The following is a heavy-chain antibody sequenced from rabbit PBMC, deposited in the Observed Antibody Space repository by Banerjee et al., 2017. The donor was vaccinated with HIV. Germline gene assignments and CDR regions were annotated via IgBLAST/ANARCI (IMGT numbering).Heavy chain of an antibody. D-gene: IGHD2-1*01. CDR3: ARAEYDDYSNEYFKL. J-gene: IGHJ4*01. CDR2: IYSGSDGAS. V-gene: IGHV1S45*01. Sequence: QEQLVESGGGLVKPEGSLTLTCTASGFDFSSSYWICWVRQAPGKGLEWVACIYSGSDGASYYASWAKGRFTISKTSSTTVTLQMTSLTAADTATYFCARAEYDDYSNEYFKLWGPGTLVTVS. CDR1: GFDFSSSYW.